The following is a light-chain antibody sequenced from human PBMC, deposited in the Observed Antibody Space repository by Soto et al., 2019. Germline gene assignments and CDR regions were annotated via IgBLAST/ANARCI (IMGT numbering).Light chain of an antibody. Sequence: QSALTKPPSVSGSPGQSVTISCTGTSSDVGSYNRVSWYQQPPGTAPKVVIYEVSNRPSGVPDRFSGSKSGNTASLTISGLQAEDEADYYCSSYTTSATLVFGGGTKLTVL. V-gene: IGLV2-18*02. CDR1: SSDVGSYNR. J-gene: IGLJ2*01. CDR3: SSYTTSATLV. CDR2: EVS.